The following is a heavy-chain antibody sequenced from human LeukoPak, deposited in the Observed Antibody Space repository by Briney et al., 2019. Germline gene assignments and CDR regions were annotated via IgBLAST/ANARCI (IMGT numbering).Heavy chain of an antibody. CDR2: ISSSGSTI. D-gene: IGHD2-2*01. CDR3: AGVVPRWHYMDV. CDR1: GFTFSDYY. V-gene: IGHV3-11*01. J-gene: IGHJ6*03. Sequence: GGSLRLSCAASGFTFSDYYMSRIRQAPGKGLEWVSYISSSGSTIYYADSVKGRFTISRDNAKNSLYLQMNSLRAEDTAVYYCAGVVPRWHYMDVWGKGTTVTISS.